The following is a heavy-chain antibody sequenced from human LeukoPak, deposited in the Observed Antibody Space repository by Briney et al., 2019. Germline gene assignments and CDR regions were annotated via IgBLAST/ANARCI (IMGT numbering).Heavy chain of an antibody. J-gene: IGHJ4*02. CDR3: ARQWLVFDY. Sequence: GGSLRLSCAASGFTFSSYEMNWVRQAPGKGLEWVSYISSSGRTIYYADSVKGRFTISRDNAKNSLYLQMNSLRAEDTAVYYCARQWLVFDYWGQGTLVTVSS. D-gene: IGHD6-19*01. CDR2: ISSSGRTI. CDR1: GFTFSSYE. V-gene: IGHV3-48*03.